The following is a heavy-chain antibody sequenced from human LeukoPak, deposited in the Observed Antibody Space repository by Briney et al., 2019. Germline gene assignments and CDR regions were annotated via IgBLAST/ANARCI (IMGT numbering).Heavy chain of an antibody. Sequence: GGSLRLSCAASGFTFSSYAMSWVRQAPGKGLEWVSAISGSGGSTYYADSVKGRFTISRDNAKNSLYLQMNSLRAEDTAVYYCARSSGSGTFEDYWGQGTLVTVSS. CDR1: GFTFSSYA. D-gene: IGHD3-10*01. CDR2: ISGSGGST. J-gene: IGHJ4*02. CDR3: ARSSGSGTFEDY. V-gene: IGHV3-23*01.